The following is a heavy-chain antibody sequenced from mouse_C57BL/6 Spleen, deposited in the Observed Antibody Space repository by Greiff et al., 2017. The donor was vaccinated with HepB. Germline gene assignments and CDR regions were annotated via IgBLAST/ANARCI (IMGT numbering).Heavy chain of an antibody. J-gene: IGHJ3*01. D-gene: IGHD1-1*01. CDR3: ARSRGVDRDFFAY. CDR1: GYTFTSYW. Sequence: QVQLQQPGAELVRPGSSVKLSCKASGYTFTSYWMHWVKQRPIQGLEWIGNIDPSDSETHYNQKFKDKATLTVDKSSSTAYMQLSSLTSEDSAVYYCARSRGVDRDFFAYWGQGTLVTVSA. CDR2: IDPSDSET. V-gene: IGHV1-52*01.